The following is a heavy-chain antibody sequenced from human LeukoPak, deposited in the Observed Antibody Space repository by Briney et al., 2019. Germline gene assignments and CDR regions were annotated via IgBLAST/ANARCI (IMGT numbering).Heavy chain of an antibody. D-gene: IGHD6-13*01. CDR1: GGSISSSSYY. V-gene: IGHV4-39*02. CDR3: ARESGYSTSWYGWYFDY. J-gene: IGHJ4*02. Sequence: SETLSLTCTVSGGSISSSSYYWGWIRQPPGKGLEWIGSIYYSGSTYYNPSLKSRVTISVDTSKNQFSLKLNSVTAADTAVYFCARESGYSTSWYGWYFDYWGQGTLVTVSS. CDR2: IYYSGST.